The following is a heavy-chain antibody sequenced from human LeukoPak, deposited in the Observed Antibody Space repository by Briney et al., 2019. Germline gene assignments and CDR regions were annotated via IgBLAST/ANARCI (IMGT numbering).Heavy chain of an antibody. D-gene: IGHD3-22*01. V-gene: IGHV4-34*01. J-gene: IGHJ3*02. Sequence: PSETLSLTCAVYGGSFSGYYWSWIRQPPGKGLEWIGEINHSGSTNYNPSLKSRVTLSVDTSKTQFSLRLSSVTAADTAVYYCARDRRYYYDSSGKKNGAFDIWGQGTMVTVSS. CDR3: ARDRRYYYDSSGKKNGAFDI. CDR1: GGSFSGYY. CDR2: INHSGST.